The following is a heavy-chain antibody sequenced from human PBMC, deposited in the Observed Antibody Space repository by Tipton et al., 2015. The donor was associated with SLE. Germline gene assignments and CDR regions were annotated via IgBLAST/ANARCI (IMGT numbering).Heavy chain of an antibody. CDR1: GYTFTTYG. D-gene: IGHD1-26*01. Sequence: QLVQSGAEVKKPGASVKVSCKASGYTFTTYGISWVRQAPGQGLEWMGWISAYNGITNHAQKLQDRVTMTTDTSTSTVYMELRSLRSDDTAVYYCASGSYYFDFWGQGTLVTVSS. CDR3: ASGSYYFDF. J-gene: IGHJ4*02. CDR2: ISAYNGIT. V-gene: IGHV1-18*04.